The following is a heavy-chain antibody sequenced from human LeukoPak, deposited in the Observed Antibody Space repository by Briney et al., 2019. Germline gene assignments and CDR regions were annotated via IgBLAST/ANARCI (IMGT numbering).Heavy chain of an antibody. CDR3: AKDPPDSHGNWNAFDI. D-gene: IGHD3-22*01. Sequence: PGGSLRLSCAASGFTFSSYGMHWVRQAPGKGLEWAAVISYDGSKKYSADSVKGRFTISRDSSKNTLYLQIDSLRAQDTAVYYCAKDPPDSHGNWNAFDIWGQGTKVIVSS. V-gene: IGHV3-30*18. J-gene: IGHJ3*02. CDR2: ISYDGSKK. CDR1: GFTFSSYG.